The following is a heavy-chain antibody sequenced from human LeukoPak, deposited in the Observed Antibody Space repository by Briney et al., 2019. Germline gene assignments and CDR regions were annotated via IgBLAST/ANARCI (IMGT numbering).Heavy chain of an antibody. CDR2: ISWNSGSI. J-gene: IGHJ4*02. CDR3: ARRVYSGYHYFDY. D-gene: IGHD5-12*01. Sequence: GGSLRLSCAASGFTFDDYAMHWVRQAPGKGLEWVSGISWNSGSIGYADSVRGRFTISRDTTENSLYLQMNSLRPEDTAFYYCARRVYSGYHYFDYWGRGTLVTVSS. CDR1: GFTFDDYA. V-gene: IGHV3-9*01.